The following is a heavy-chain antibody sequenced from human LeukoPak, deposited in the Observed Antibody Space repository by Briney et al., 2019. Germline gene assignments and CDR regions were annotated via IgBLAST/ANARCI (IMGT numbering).Heavy chain of an antibody. J-gene: IGHJ4*02. Sequence: GGSLRLSFAAPGFTLSDTRMHWVRQAPAEGLVRVSRIRSDGSDTTYAASVKGRFTISRHNANNTLYLQRNSLRDDDTSVYYCARDWFHAIDYWRQGPLVTVSS. CDR3: ARDWFHAIDY. CDR2: IRSDGSDT. V-gene: IGHV3-74*03. CDR1: GFTLSDTR. D-gene: IGHD2/OR15-2a*01.